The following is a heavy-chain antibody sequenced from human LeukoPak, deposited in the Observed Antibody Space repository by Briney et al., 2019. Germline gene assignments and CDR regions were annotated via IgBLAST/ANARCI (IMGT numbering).Heavy chain of an antibody. J-gene: IGHJ4*02. CDR1: GFTFSSYG. D-gene: IGHD5-18*01. Sequence: PGGSLRLSCAASGFTFSSYGMHWVRQAPGKGLEWVAVIWYDGSNKYYADSVKGRFTISRDNSKNTLYLQMTSLRAEDTAVYYCAKAQSGYTSFDYWGQGTLVTVSS. CDR2: IWYDGSNK. CDR3: AKAQSGYTSFDY. V-gene: IGHV3-33*06.